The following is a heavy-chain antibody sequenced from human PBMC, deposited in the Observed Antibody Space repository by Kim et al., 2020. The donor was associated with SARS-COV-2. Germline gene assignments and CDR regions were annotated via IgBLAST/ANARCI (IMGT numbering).Heavy chain of an antibody. Sequence: GGSLRLSCSTSGFNFNSYAMNWVRQAPGKGLEWVASINGGGGSTFYADFVKARFIISRDNAKKTVFLQMNSLRAEDTAKYYCAKGGYSGSYWPNDHWGQGTPVTVS. D-gene: IGHD1-26*01. V-gene: IGHV3-23*01. J-gene: IGHJ4*02. CDR3: AKGGYSGSYWPNDH. CDR1: GFNFNSYA. CDR2: INGGGGST.